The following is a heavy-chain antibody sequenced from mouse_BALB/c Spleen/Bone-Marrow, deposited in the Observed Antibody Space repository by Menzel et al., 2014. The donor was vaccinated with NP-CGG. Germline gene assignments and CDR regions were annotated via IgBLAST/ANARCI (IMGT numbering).Heavy chain of an antibody. CDR3: ARSGYYGSSYYFDY. V-gene: IGHV1-54*01. CDR1: GYAFTNYL. CDR2: INPGSGGT. Sequence: VHLVESGAELVRPGTSVKVSCKASGYAFTNYLIEWVKQRPGQGLEWIGVINPGSGGTNYNEKFKGKATLTADKSSSTAYMQLSSLTSDDSAVYFCARSGYYGSSYYFDYWGQGTTLTVSS. D-gene: IGHD1-1*01. J-gene: IGHJ2*01.